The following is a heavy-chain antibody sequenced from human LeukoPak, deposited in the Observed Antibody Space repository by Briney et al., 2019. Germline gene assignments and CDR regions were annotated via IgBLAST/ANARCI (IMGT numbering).Heavy chain of an antibody. CDR3: AKNLLRKTAAGKRDAFDI. V-gene: IGHV3-9*03. D-gene: IGHD6-13*01. CDR1: GFTFDDYA. Sequence: QPGRSLRLSCAASGFTFDDYAMHWVRHAPGKGLEWVSGISWNSGSIVYADSVKGRFTISRDNAKNSLYLQMNSLRAEDMALYYCAKNLLRKTAAGKRDAFDIWGQGTMVTVSS. J-gene: IGHJ3*02. CDR2: ISWNSGSI.